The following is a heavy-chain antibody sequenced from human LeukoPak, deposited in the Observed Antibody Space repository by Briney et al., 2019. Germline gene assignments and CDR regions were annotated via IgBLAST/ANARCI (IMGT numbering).Heavy chain of an antibody. D-gene: IGHD4-17*01. CDR2: ISGSSSYI. Sequence: GGSLRLFCAASGFTFSSYSMNWVRQAPGKGLEWVSSISGSSSYIYYADSVKGRFTISRDNAKNSLYLQMNSLRAEDTAVYYCASAYGDYSSFDYWGQGTLVIVSS. V-gene: IGHV3-21*01. CDR3: ASAYGDYSSFDY. J-gene: IGHJ4*02. CDR1: GFTFSSYS.